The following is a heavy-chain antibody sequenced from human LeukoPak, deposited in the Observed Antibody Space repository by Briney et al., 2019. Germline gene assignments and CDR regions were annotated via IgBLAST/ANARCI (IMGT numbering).Heavy chain of an antibody. CDR3: ARDVGTALVTGDY. J-gene: IGHJ4*02. V-gene: IGHV4-59*01. D-gene: IGHD5-18*01. CDR2: IYNSGNT. CDR1: GDSFSYFY. Sequence: SETLSLTCTVSGDSFSYFYWSWIRQPPGKGLEWIGYIYNSGNTSYNPSLRSRVTISLDTSKNQFSLKLSSVTAADTAIYYCARDVGTALVTGDYWGQGTLVTVSS.